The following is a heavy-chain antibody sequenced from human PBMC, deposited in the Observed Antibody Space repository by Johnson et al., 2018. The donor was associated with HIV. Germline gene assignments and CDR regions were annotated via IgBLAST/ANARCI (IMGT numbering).Heavy chain of an antibody. J-gene: IGHJ3*02. V-gene: IGHV3-9*01. CDR1: GFTFTNYA. Sequence: VQLVESGGGVVQPGRSLRLSCAASGFTFTNYAIHWVRQVPGKGLEWVSGISWNSGTIGYADSVKGRFTISRDNANKSLYLQMNSLRAEDTALYYCAKVRRRYWSGGSCYSFTDAFDIWGQGTMVTVSS. CDR2: ISWNSGTI. D-gene: IGHD2-15*01. CDR3: AKVRRRYWSGGSCYSFTDAFDI.